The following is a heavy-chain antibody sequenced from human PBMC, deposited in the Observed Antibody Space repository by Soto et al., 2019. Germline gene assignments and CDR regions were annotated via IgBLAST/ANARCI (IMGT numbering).Heavy chain of an antibody. Sequence: GESLKISCNGSGYIFTSYWISWVRQMPGKGLEWMGRIDPSDSYTNYSPSFQGHVTISADKSISTAYLQWSSLKASDTAMYYCATRYCSSTSCYNYYGMDVWGQGTTVTVSS. D-gene: IGHD2-2*02. CDR2: IDPSDSYT. CDR3: ATRYCSSTSCYNYYGMDV. CDR1: GYIFTSYW. V-gene: IGHV5-10-1*01. J-gene: IGHJ6*02.